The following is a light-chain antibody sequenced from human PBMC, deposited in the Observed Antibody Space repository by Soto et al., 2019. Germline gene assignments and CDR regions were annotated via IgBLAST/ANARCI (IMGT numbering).Light chain of an antibody. Sequence: QSVLTQPPSVSGAPGQRVTISCTGSSNSIGAGYDVHWYQQLPGTAPKLLIYGNSNRPSGVPDRFSGSKSGTSASLAITGLQAEDEADYYCQSYDSSLSGRVFGTGTKVTVL. J-gene: IGLJ1*01. CDR3: QSYDSSLSGRV. CDR2: GNS. V-gene: IGLV1-40*01. CDR1: SNSIGAGYD.